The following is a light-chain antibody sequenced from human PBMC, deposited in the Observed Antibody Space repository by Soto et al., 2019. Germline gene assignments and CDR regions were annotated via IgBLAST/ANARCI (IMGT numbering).Light chain of an antibody. CDR2: ANN. CDR1: SSNIGAGYD. Sequence: QSVLTQPPSVSGAPGQRVTISCTGSSSNIGAGYDVHWYQQLPGTAPKLLIYANNNRPSGVSDRFSGSKSGTSASLAITGLQAEDEADYYCQSYDGSLSGVLFGGGTQLTVL. V-gene: IGLV1-40*01. J-gene: IGLJ2*01. CDR3: QSYDGSLSGVL.